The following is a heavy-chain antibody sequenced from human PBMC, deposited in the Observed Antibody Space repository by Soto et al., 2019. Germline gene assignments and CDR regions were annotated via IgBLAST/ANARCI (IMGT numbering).Heavy chain of an antibody. V-gene: IGHV4-39*01. Sequence: SDTLSLTCTVACFSISSLSYYWGWIRQPPGKGVEWIGSTYYSGSTYYNPSLKSRVTISVDTSKNQFSLKLSSVTAADTAVYYCAGITIFGVVTYGMDVWGQGTTVT. CDR2: TYYSGST. J-gene: IGHJ6*02. D-gene: IGHD3-3*01. CDR1: CFSISSLSYY. CDR3: AGITIFGVVTYGMDV.